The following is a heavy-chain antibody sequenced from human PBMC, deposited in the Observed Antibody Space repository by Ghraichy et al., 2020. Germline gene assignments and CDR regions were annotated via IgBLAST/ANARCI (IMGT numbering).Heavy chain of an antibody. D-gene: IGHD2-15*01. V-gene: IGHV3-21*01. Sequence: GGSLRLSCAASGFTFSSYSMNWVRQAPGKGLEWVSSISSSSSYIYYADSVKGRFTISRDNAKNSLYLQMNSLRAEDTAVYYCARVYCSGGSCDLNRRRIFDYWGQGTLVTVSS. J-gene: IGHJ4*02. CDR1: GFTFSSYS. CDR2: ISSSSSYI. CDR3: ARVYCSGGSCDLNRRRIFDY.